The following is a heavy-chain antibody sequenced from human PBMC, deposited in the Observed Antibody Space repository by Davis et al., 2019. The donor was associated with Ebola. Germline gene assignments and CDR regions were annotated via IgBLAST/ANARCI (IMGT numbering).Heavy chain of an antibody. CDR2: IVVGSGNT. CDR3: AAEYSSGWYTY. CDR1: GFTFTSSA. Sequence: AASVTVSCKASGFTFTSSAVQWVRQTRGQRLEWIGWIVVGSGNTNYAQKFQDRVTFTRDMSTSTADMELSSLRFEDTAVYYCAAEYSSGWYTYWGQGTLVTVSS. D-gene: IGHD6-19*01. V-gene: IGHV1-58*01. J-gene: IGHJ4*02.